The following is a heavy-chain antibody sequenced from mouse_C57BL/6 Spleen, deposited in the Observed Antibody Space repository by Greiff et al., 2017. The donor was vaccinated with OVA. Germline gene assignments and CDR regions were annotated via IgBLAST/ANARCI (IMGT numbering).Heavy chain of an antibody. CDR1: GFTFSDYG. V-gene: IGHV5-17*01. CDR2: ISSGSSTI. Sequence: EVHLVESGGGLVKPGGSLKLSCAASGFTFSDYGMHWVRQAPEKGLEWVAYISSGSSTIYYADTVKGRFTLSRDNAKNTPFLQMTSLRSEDTAMYYCARTDYFDYWGQGTTLTVSS. J-gene: IGHJ2*01. CDR3: ARTDYFDY.